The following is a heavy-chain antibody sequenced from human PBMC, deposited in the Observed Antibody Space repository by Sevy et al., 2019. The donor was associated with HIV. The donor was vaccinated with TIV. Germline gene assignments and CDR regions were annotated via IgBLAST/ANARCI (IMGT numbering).Heavy chain of an antibody. CDR3: ARVCSGGSCYSGYFYYGMDV. D-gene: IGHD2-15*01. V-gene: IGHV3-21*01. J-gene: IGHJ6*02. Sequence: GGSLRLSCAASGFTFSSYSMNWVRQAPGKGLEWVSSISSSSSYISYADSVKGRFTISRDNPKNSLFLQMNSLRAEDTAVHYCARVCSGGSCYSGYFYYGMDVWGQGTTVTVSS. CDR1: GFTFSSYS. CDR2: ISSSSSYI.